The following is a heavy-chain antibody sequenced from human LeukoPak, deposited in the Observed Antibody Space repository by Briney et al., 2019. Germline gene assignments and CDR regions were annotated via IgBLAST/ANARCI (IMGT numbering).Heavy chain of an antibody. CDR2: IRDSGGST. J-gene: IGHJ6*02. D-gene: IGHD2-15*01. CDR1: GFPFSSYA. CDR3: VRGYSFGPYGMDV. V-gene: IGHV3-64D*09. Sequence: PGGSLRLSCSASGFPFSSYAMHWVRQAAGKGLEYVSAIRDSGGSTYYADSVKGRFTISRDNSKNTLYLQMSSLRAEDTAVYFCVRGYSFGPYGMDVWGQGTTVTVSS.